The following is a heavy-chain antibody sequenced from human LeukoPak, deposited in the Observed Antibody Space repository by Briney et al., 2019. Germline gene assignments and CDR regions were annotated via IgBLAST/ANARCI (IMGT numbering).Heavy chain of an antibody. CDR1: GFSFSSYG. J-gene: IGHJ4*02. CDR2: IRYDGSNK. V-gene: IGHV3-30*02. D-gene: IGHD3-16*01. CDR3: AKDHYGDLDY. Sequence: QTGGSLRLSYAASGFSFSSYGMHWVRQAPGKGLEWVAFIRYDGSNKYYADSVKGRFTISRDNSKNTLYLQMNSLRAEDTAVYYCAKDHYGDLDYWGQGTLVTVSS.